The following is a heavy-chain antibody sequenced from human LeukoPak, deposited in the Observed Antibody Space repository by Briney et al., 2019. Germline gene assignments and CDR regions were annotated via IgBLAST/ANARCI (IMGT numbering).Heavy chain of an antibody. CDR1: GFTFSSYS. J-gene: IGHJ4*02. V-gene: IGHV3-53*01. CDR3: ARRNSGSYDY. CDR2: IYAGGST. D-gene: IGHD1-26*01. Sequence: GGSLRLSCAASGFTFSSYSMNWVRQAPGKGLEWVSLIYAGGSTYYADSVKGRFTISRDNSKNTLYLQMNSLRAEDTAVYYCARRNSGSYDYWGQGTLVTVSS.